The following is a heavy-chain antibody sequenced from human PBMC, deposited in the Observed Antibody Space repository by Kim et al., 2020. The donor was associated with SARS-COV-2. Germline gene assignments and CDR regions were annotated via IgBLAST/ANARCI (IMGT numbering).Heavy chain of an antibody. CDR3: AKKGIPARGQWYCDL. CDR1: GFTFSSFA. J-gene: IGHJ2*01. V-gene: IGHV3-23*01. CDR2: LSDSGGDT. Sequence: GGSLRLSCAASGFTFSSFAMTGVRQAPGKGLEWVSILSDSGGDTFYADSVKGRFTISRDNSKNTLYLQMNSRRAEETAVYYCAKKGIPARGQWYCDLCGRGTLVTVSS. D-gene: IGHD6-13*01.